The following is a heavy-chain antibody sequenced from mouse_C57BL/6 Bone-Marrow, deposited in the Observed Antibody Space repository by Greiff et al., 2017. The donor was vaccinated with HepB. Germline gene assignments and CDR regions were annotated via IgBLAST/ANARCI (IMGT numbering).Heavy chain of an antibody. CDR2: ISNGGGST. J-gene: IGHJ4*01. V-gene: IGHV5-12*01. CDR3: ARHDGYNYYAMDY. CDR1: GFTFSDYY. D-gene: IGHD2-3*01. Sequence: EVKLVESGGGLVQPGGSLKLSCAASGFTFSDYYMYWVRQTPEKRLEWVAYISNGGGSTYYPDTVKGRFTISRDNAKNTLYLQMSRLKSEDTAMYYCARHDGYNYYAMDYWGQGTSVTVSS.